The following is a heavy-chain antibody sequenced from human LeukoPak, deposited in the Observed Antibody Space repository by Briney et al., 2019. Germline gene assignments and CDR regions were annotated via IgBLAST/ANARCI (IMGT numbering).Heavy chain of an antibody. J-gene: IGHJ4*02. Sequence: ASVKVSCKASGYTFTGYYMHWVRQAPGQGLEWMGWINPNSGGTNYAQKFQGWVTMTRDTSISTAYMELSRLRSEDTAVYYCASPGDGYSPLFDYWGQGTLVTVSS. CDR3: ASPGDGYSPLFDY. CDR1: GYTFTGYY. CDR2: INPNSGGT. V-gene: IGHV1-2*04. D-gene: IGHD5-24*01.